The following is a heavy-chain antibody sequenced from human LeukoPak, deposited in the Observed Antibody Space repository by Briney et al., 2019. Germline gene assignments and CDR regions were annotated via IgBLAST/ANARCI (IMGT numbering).Heavy chain of an antibody. CDR1: GFTFSSYA. CDR2: ISYDGSNK. Sequence: PGGSLRLSCAASGFTFSSYAMHWVRQAPGKGLEWVAVISYDGSNKYYADSVKGRFTISRDNSKNTLYLQMNSLRAEDTAVYYCARERYSSGFYYFDYWGQGTLVTVSS. J-gene: IGHJ4*02. V-gene: IGHV3-30*04. CDR3: ARERYSSGFYYFDY. D-gene: IGHD6-19*01.